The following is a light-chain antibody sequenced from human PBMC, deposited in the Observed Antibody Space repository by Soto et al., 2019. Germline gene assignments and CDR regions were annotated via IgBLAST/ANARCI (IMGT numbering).Light chain of an antibody. CDR2: DAS. Sequence: EVVMTQSPATLSVSPGERATLSCRTSQSVSINDLAWYQQKPGQAPRLLIYDASNRATGIPARFSGSGSGTDFTLTISSLEPEDFAVYYCQQCYNWPQWTFGQGTKVDI. V-gene: IGKV3-11*01. CDR3: QQCYNWPQWT. CDR1: QSVSIN. J-gene: IGKJ1*01.